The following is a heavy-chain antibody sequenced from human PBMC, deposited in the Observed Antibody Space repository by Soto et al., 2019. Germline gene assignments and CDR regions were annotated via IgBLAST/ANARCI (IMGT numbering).Heavy chain of an antibody. CDR1: GFTFSSSW. CDR3: ARAGYSSGWYEWFDS. CDR2: INVDGSTT. J-gene: IGHJ5*01. V-gene: IGHV3-74*01. D-gene: IGHD6-19*01. Sequence: EVHLEESGGGLVQPGGSLRLSCAASGFTFSSSWMHWVRQVPGKGLLWLSRINVDGSTTTYADYLKGRFTISRDNAKNTMYLQMNNLRAEDTAVYYCARAGYSSGWYEWFDSWGQGTLVTVSS.